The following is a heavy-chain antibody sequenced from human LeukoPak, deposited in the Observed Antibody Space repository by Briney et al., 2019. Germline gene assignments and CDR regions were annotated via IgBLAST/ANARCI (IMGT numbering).Heavy chain of an antibody. CDR1: GGSISTSNYY. CDR3: AADYSGHYHVEFDY. CDR2: IFYRGTT. D-gene: IGHD1-26*01. V-gene: IGHV4-39*07. J-gene: IGHJ4*02. Sequence: PSETLSLTCSVSGGSISTSNYYWGWIRQPPGKGLEWIATIFYRGTTNYNPSLRGRVTISVDTSKNQFSLKLSSVTAADTAVYYCAADYSGHYHVEFDYWGQGTLVTVSS.